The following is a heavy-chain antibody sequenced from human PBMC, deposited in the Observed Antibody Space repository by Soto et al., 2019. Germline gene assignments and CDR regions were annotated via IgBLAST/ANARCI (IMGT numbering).Heavy chain of an antibody. CDR2: ISSSSSTI. D-gene: IGHD3-16*02. J-gene: IGHJ4*02. CDR1: GFTFSSYS. CDR3: ARGSDYDYIWGSYRPRFDY. Sequence: GSLRLSCAASGFTFSSYSMNWVRQAPGKGLEWVSYISSSSSTIYYADSVKGRFTISRDNAKNSLYLQMNSLRAEDTAVYYCARGSDYDYIWGSYRPRFDYWGQGTLVTVSS. V-gene: IGHV3-48*01.